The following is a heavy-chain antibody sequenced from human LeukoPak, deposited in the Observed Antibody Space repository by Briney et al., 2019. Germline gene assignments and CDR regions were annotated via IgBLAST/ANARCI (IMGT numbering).Heavy chain of an antibody. D-gene: IGHD5-18*01. CDR2: INHSGST. J-gene: IGHJ6*03. CDR1: GGSFSGYY. V-gene: IGHV4-34*01. Sequence: SETLSLTCAVYGGSFSGYYWSWIRQPPGKGLEWIGEINHSGSTNYNPSLKSRVTISVDTSKNQFSLKLSSVTAADTAVYYCARPRRGYSYGPAGYYYYYMDVWGKGTTVTISS. CDR3: ARPRRGYSYGPAGYYYYYMDV.